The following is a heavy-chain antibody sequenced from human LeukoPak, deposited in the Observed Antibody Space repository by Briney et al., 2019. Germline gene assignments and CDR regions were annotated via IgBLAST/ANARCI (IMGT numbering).Heavy chain of an antibody. D-gene: IGHD2-15*01. CDR3: ATSARTYLGSSLDY. CDR2: IYSGGST. CDR1: GFTVSSNY. J-gene: IGHJ4*02. V-gene: IGHV3-66*01. Sequence: SGGSLRLSCAASGFTVSSNYMSWVRQGPGKGLEWVSVIYSGGSTYYADSVKGRFTISRDNSKNTLYLQMNSLRAEDTAVYYCATSARTYLGSSLDYWGQGTLVTVSS.